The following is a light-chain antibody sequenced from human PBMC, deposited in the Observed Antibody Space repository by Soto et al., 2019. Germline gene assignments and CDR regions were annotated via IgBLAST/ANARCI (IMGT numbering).Light chain of an antibody. CDR2: AAS. CDR3: QQYNIWPRWT. Sequence: DIQLTQSPSFLSASVGDRVTITCRASQGISSYLAWYQQKPGKAPKLLIYAASTLQSGVPSRFSGSGSGTEFTLTISSLQPEDFAVYYCQQYNIWPRWTFGQGTKVDIK. CDR1: QGISSY. J-gene: IGKJ1*01. V-gene: IGKV1-9*01.